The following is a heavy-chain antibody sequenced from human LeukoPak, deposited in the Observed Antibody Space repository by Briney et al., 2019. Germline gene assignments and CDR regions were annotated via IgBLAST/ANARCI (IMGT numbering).Heavy chain of an antibody. Sequence: SETLSLTCAVSGGSISSGGYSWSWIRQPPGKGLEWIGYIYHSGSTYYNPSLKSRVTISVDRSKNQFSLKLSSVTAADTAVYYCAREVLCSSTSCYSDAFDIWGQGTMVTVSS. V-gene: IGHV4-30-2*01. CDR1: GGSISSGGYS. D-gene: IGHD2-2*01. J-gene: IGHJ3*02. CDR2: IYHSGST. CDR3: AREVLCSSTSCYSDAFDI.